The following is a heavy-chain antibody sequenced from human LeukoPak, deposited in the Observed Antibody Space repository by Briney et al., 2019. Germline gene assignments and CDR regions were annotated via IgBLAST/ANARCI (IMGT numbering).Heavy chain of an antibody. Sequence: GASVKVSCTVSGYTLTELSMHWVRQAPGKGLEWMGGFDPEDGETIYAQKFQGRVTMTEDTSTDTAYMELSSLRSEDTAVYYCATLADSSSRVLDYWGQGTLVTVSS. V-gene: IGHV1-24*01. CDR3: ATLADSSSRVLDY. CDR2: FDPEDGET. J-gene: IGHJ4*02. CDR1: GYTLTELS. D-gene: IGHD3-22*01.